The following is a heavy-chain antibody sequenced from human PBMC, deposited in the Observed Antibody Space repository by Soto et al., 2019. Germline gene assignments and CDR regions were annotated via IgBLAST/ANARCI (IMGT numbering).Heavy chain of an antibody. Sequence: GESLKISCKGSGYSFTNYWIGWVRQMPGKGLEWMGIIYPGDSDTTYSPSFQGQVTISADKSISTAYLQWSGLKASDTAMYYCARPSRGDFWSGYRRPKYYYYGMDVWGQGTTVTVSS. CDR2: IYPGDSDT. J-gene: IGHJ6*02. CDR3: ARPSRGDFWSGYRRPKYYYYGMDV. V-gene: IGHV5-51*01. CDR1: GYSFTNYW. D-gene: IGHD3-3*01.